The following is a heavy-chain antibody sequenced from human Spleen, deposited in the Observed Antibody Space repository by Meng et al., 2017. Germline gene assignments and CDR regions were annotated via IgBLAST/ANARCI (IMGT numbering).Heavy chain of an antibody. CDR3: ARDSVSPLELRLPPVYYGMDV. V-gene: IGHV4-34*01. Sequence: SETLSLTCAVYGGSFSAYYWSWIRQPPGKGLEWIGASLKSRVTISKDTSKNQFSLNVSSVTAADTAVYYCARDSVSPLELRLPPVYYGMDVWGQGTTVTISS. J-gene: IGHJ6*02. D-gene: IGHD1-7*01. CDR1: GGSFSAYY.